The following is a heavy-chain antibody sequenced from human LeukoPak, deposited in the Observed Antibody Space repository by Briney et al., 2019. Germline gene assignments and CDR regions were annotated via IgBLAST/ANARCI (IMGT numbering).Heavy chain of an antibody. CDR1: GGTFSSYA. D-gene: IGHD6-13*01. V-gene: IGHV1-69*01. Sequence: SVKVSCKASGGTFSSYAISWVRQAPGQGLEWMGGIIPIFGTANYAQKFQGRVTITADESTSTAYMELSSLRSEDTAVYYCARDGRVIAAATQAHPDYYYYMDVWGKGTTVTVSS. J-gene: IGHJ6*03. CDR3: ARDGRVIAAATQAHPDYYYYMDV. CDR2: IIPIFGTA.